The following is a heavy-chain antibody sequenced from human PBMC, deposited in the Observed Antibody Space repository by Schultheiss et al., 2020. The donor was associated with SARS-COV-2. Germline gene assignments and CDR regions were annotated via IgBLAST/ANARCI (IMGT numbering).Heavy chain of an antibody. CDR1: GGSISSGGYY. CDR3: ARHGDTYYDFSAPNWFDP. V-gene: IGHV4-39*01. Sequence: SETLSLTCTVSGGSISSGGYYWSWIRQHPGKGLEWIGYIYYSGSTYYNPSLKSRVTISVDTSKNQFSLKLSSVTAADTAVYYCARHGDTYYDFSAPNWFDPWGQGTLVTVSS. J-gene: IGHJ5*02. D-gene: IGHD3-3*01. CDR2: IYYSGST.